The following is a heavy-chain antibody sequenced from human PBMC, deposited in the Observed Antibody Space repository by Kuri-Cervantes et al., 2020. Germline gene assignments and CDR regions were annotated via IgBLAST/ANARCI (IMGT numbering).Heavy chain of an antibody. CDR2: IYYSGST. J-gene: IGHJ4*02. CDR1: GGSISSSSYY. Sequence: SETLSLTCTVSGGSISSSSYYWGWIRQPPGKGLEWIGSIYYSGSTYYNPSLKSRVTISVDTSKNQFSLKLSSVAAADTAVYYCARGVTDFWSGYYRGGFDYWGQGTLVTVSS. V-gene: IGHV4-39*07. CDR3: ARGVTDFWSGYYRGGFDY. D-gene: IGHD3-3*01.